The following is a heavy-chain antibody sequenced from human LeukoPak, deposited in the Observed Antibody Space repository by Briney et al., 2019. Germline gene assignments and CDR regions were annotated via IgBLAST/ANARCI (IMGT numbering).Heavy chain of an antibody. CDR1: GFTFSSYA. CDR3: VRDEDLYSPTWYLFED. Sequence: PGGSLRLSCAASGFTFSSYAMTWVRQAPGKGPEWVSGITSSGASAYYAASVKGRFTVSRDNSENMLYLQINNLSAEDTGTYYCVRDEDLYSPTWYLFEDWGQGALVTVSS. D-gene: IGHD5-12*01. J-gene: IGHJ4*02. CDR2: ITSSGASA. V-gene: IGHV3-23*01.